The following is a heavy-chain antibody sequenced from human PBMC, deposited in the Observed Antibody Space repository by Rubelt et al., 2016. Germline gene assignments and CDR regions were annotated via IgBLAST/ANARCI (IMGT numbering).Heavy chain of an antibody. J-gene: IGHJ4*02. CDR3: ARRQQLGPFDY. CDR2: IIPIFGTA. V-gene: IGHV1-69*15. Sequence: QVQLVQSGAEVKKPGSSVKVSCKASGGTFSSYAISWVRQAPGQGLEWMGRIIPIFGTATYARKFQGRVTIIADESTSTSYMELSSLRSEDTAVYYCARRQQLGPFDYWGQGTLVTVSS. D-gene: IGHD6-13*01. CDR1: GGTFSSYA.